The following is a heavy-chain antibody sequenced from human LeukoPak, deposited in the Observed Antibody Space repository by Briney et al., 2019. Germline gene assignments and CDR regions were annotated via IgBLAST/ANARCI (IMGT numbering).Heavy chain of an antibody. CDR2: IYYSRST. J-gene: IGHJ3*02. D-gene: IGHD1-26*01. Sequence: PSETLSLTCTVSGGSISSGDYYWSWIRQPPGNGLEWIGYIYYSRSTYYNPSLKSRVTISVETSKNQFSLKLSSVTAADTAGYYCAREANLSYPGLGAFDIWGQGTMVTASS. CDR3: AREANLSYPGLGAFDI. V-gene: IGHV4-30-4*01. CDR1: GGSISSGDYY.